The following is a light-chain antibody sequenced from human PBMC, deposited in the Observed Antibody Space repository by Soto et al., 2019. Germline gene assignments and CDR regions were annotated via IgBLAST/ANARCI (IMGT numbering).Light chain of an antibody. CDR2: SYN. V-gene: IGLV1-47*02. CDR3: ATWDDSLNGWV. Sequence: QLVLTQPPSASGTPGQRVTISCSGSNSNIAKNFVYWYQHLPGTTPKLLIFSYNQRPSGVPDRFSGSKSGTSASLAISGLRSEDEADYYCATWDDSLNGWVFGGGTKLTVL. CDR1: NSNIAKNF. J-gene: IGLJ3*02.